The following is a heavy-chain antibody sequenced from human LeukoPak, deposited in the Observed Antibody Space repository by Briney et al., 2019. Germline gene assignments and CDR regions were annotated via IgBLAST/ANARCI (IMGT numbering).Heavy chain of an antibody. CDR2: ISCGSGSTI. CDR1: GFNFGSYE. Sequence: QPGGSLRLSCAAPGFNFGSYEMSWFRQAPGKGLEWISYISCGSGSTIYYADAVKGRFTISRDNALYLQLNSLRAEDTAIYYCARDPTSSRAMAYFDYWGQGTLVAVSS. V-gene: IGHV3-48*03. J-gene: IGHJ4*02. CDR3: ARDPTSSRAMAYFDY. D-gene: IGHD3-16*01.